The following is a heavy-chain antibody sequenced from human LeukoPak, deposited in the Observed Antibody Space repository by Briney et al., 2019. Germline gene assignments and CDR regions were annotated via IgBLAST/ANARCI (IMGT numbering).Heavy chain of an antibody. Sequence: SQTLSLTCAISGDSVSSNSAAWNWIRQSPSRGLEWLGRTYYRSTWGHDYALSVKSRITIAPDTSKNQFSLHLNFVTPEDTAVYYCARDILGEGSTWGQGTLVTVSS. CDR2: TYYRSTWGH. V-gene: IGHV6-1*01. CDR3: ARDILGEGST. J-gene: IGHJ5*02. CDR1: GDSVSSNSAA.